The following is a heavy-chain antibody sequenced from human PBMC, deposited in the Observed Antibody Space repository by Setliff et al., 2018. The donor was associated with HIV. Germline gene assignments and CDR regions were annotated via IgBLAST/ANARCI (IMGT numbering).Heavy chain of an antibody. CDR3: ARGRLAAAASRRQFDYCYMDV. Sequence: SQTLSLTCAAYGGSFSGYCWSWIRQPPGKGLEWLGEINHTGSTNSNPSLKSRVTISVDTSKNQFSLKLNSVTATDTAVYYCARGRLAAAASRRQFDYCYMDVWTKGTTVTVSS. J-gene: IGHJ6*03. CDR1: GGSFSGYC. V-gene: IGHV4-34*01. D-gene: IGHD6-13*01. CDR2: INHTGST.